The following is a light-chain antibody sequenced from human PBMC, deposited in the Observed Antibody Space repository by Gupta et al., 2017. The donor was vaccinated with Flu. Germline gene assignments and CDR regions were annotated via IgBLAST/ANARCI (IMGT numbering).Light chain of an antibody. J-gene: IGLJ2*01. CDR2: EVS. CDR3: SSYAGNFRIL. Sequence: HSALTPPPSAAGSRRQSVTISCSGTSSDIGAYKYVSWYQQYPSKAPNLILSEVSKRPPGVPDRFSGSKSGNTASLTVSGLQPEDEADYYCSSYAGNFRILFGGGTKVTVL. CDR1: SSDIGAYKY. V-gene: IGLV2-8*01.